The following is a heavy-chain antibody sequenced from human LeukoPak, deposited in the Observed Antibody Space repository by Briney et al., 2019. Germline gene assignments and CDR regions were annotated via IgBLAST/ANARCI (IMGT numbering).Heavy chain of an antibody. Sequence: TSETLSLTCTVSGGSISSYYWSWIRQPPGKGLEWIGYIYYSGSTNYNPSLKSRVTISVDTSKNQFSLKLSSVTAADTAVYYCARQEYYDILTGYWGMDVWGQGTTVTVSS. CDR3: ARQEYYDILTGYWGMDV. V-gene: IGHV4-59*01. J-gene: IGHJ6*02. D-gene: IGHD3-9*01. CDR1: GGSISSYY. CDR2: IYYSGST.